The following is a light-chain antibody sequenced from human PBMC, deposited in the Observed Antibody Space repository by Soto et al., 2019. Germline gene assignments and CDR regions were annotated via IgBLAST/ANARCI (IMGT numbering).Light chain of an antibody. J-gene: IGLJ1*01. CDR3: SSYTSSSTLGV. Sequence: QSVLTQPASVSGSPGQSFTISCTGTSSDVGGYNYVSWYQQHPGKAPKLMIYEVSNRPSGVSNRFSGSKSGNTASLTISVLQVEDEVAYYCSSYTSSSTLGVFGTGTKVTVL. V-gene: IGLV2-14*01. CDR2: EVS. CDR1: SSDVGGYNY.